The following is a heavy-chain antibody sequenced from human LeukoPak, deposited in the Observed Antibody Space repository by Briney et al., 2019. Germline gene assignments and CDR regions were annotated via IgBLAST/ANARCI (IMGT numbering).Heavy chain of an antibody. CDR1: GGSIGSYY. CDR2: IYYSGST. J-gene: IGHJ3*02. D-gene: IGHD3-3*01. CDR3: ARDSPFGVVRRAFDI. Sequence: SETLSLTCTVSGGSIGSYYWSWIRQPPGKGLEWIGYIYYSGSTNYNPSLKSRVTISVDTSKNQFSLKLSSVTAADTAVYYCARDSPFGVVRRAFDIWGQGTMVTVSS. V-gene: IGHV4-59*12.